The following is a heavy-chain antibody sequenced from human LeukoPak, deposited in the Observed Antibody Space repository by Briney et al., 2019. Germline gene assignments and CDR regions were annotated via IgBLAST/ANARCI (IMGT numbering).Heavy chain of an antibody. D-gene: IGHD3-10*01. CDR1: GGTFSSYA. Sequence: SVKVSCKASGGTFSSYAISWVRQAPGQGLEWMGGIIPIFGTANYAQKFQGRVTITADKSTSTAYMELSSLRSEDMAVYYCARAAGGSGSYYKSRFENFDYWGQGTLVTVSS. J-gene: IGHJ4*02. CDR3: ARAAGGSGSYYKSRFENFDY. CDR2: IIPIFGTA. V-gene: IGHV1-69*06.